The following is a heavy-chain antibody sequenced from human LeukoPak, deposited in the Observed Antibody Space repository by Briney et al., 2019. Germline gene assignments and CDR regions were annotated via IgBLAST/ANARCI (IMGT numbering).Heavy chain of an antibody. CDR3: AREIGAARHFDY. CDR1: GYTLTELS. Sequence: ASVKVSCKVSGYTLTELSMHWVRQAPGQGLEWMGIINPSGGSTSYAQKFQGRVTMTRDTSTSTVYMELGSLRSEDTAVYYCAREIGAARHFDYWGQGTLVTVSS. J-gene: IGHJ4*02. D-gene: IGHD6-6*01. CDR2: INPSGGST. V-gene: IGHV1-46*01.